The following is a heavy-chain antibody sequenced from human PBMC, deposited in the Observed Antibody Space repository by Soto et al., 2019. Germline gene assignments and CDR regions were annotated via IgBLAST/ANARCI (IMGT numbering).Heavy chain of an antibody. D-gene: IGHD4-4*01. Sequence: ESGGGVVHPERSLRLSCSASEFTFSSYAMHWVRQAPGKGLEWVAGISYDGGHKFYGDSVRGRFIISRDSSKTTVFLQMNSLRPEDTAAYYCARVKTDYSNPRGPFFFYGMDVWGQGTTVTVSS. J-gene: IGHJ6*02. CDR1: EFTFSSYA. CDR2: ISYDGGHK. CDR3: ARVKTDYSNPRGPFFFYGMDV. V-gene: IGHV3-30-3*01.